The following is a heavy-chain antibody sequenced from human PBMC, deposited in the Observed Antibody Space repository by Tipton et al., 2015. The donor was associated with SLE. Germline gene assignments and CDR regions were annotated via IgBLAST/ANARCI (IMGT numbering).Heavy chain of an antibody. CDR1: GFTVSNNW. CDR3: AREYQGSFYVNGAFDI. J-gene: IGHJ3*02. Sequence: GSLRLSCAASGFTVSNNWMTWVRQAPGKGLEWVAHMGQDGGEEFYVDSVRGRFIISRDNAKNSLYLQMNSLSVEDTAVYYCAREYQGSFYVNGAFDIWGQGTMVTVSS. CDR2: MGQDGGEE. D-gene: IGHD3-10*01. V-gene: IGHV3-7*01.